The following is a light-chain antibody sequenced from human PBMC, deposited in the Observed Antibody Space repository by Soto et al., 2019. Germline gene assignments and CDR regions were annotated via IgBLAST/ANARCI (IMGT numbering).Light chain of an antibody. J-gene: IGKJ1*01. CDR2: GAS. CDR3: QQYNNWPRT. CDR1: QSVSND. Sequence: EMVLTQSPGTLSLSPGDRATLSCRASQSVSNDYVAWVQQKPGQAXRLXIYGASTRATGIPARFSGSVSGTELTITISSLQSEDGEVYDGQQYNNWPRTFGQGTKVDIK. V-gene: IGKV3-15*01.